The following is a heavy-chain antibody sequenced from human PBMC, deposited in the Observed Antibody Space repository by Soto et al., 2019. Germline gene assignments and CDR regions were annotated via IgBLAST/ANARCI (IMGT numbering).Heavy chain of an antibody. Sequence: SETLSLTCTVSGGSISSSSYYWGWIRQPPGKGLEWIGYIYYSGSTNYNPSLKSRVTISVDTSKNQFSLKLSSVTAADTAVYYCARGVTSSSRGYYYYYYYMDVWGKGTTVTVSS. CDR3: ARGVTSSSRGYYYYYYYMDV. D-gene: IGHD6-13*01. V-gene: IGHV4-61*05. J-gene: IGHJ6*03. CDR1: GGSISSSSYY. CDR2: IYYSGST.